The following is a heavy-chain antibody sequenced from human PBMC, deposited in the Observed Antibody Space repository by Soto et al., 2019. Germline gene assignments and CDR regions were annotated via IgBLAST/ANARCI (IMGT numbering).Heavy chain of an antibody. CDR2: INGVGTYT. V-gene: IGHV3-74*01. CDR3: VRDFRSSDF. J-gene: IGHJ4*02. D-gene: IGHD3-3*01. CDR1: GLPFSNYW. Sequence: EVQLVESGGGSPKRGGSLRLSCAASGLPFSNYWIHWVRQAPGKGSMWVSRINGVGTYTNYADSVRGRFSISRDNSENTVYLQMNSLRAEDTAMYYCVRDFRSSDFWGQGTPVTVSS.